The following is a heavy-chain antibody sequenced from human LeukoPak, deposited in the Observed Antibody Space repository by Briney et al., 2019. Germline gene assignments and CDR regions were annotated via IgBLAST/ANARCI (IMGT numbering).Heavy chain of an antibody. CDR3: ARASEGKSPYYYYMDV. CDR1: GYTFTSYY. Sequence: ASVKVSCKASGYTFTSYYMHWVRQAPGQGLEWMGIINPSGGSTSYAQKFQGRVTMTRDTSTSTVYMELSSLRSEDTAVYYCARASEGKSPYYYYMDVRGKGTTVTVSS. CDR2: INPSGGST. J-gene: IGHJ6*03. V-gene: IGHV1-46*01.